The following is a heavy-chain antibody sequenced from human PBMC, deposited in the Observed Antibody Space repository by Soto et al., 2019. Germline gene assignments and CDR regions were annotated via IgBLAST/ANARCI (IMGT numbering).Heavy chain of an antibody. CDR3: ASGRMGMLDVPGEEGRGFAF. Sequence: EVQLVQSGGGLVQPGGSLRLSCAASGFTFKSFDMHWFRQSAGKRREWVSGIGTAGDTNYPDSLKGRFTISREDPMNSLFVQMTTLRGGDTAVYFCASGRMGMLDVPGEEGRGFAFWCPGTLVSVSS. J-gene: IGHJ4*02. V-gene: IGHV3-13*04. CDR2: IGTAGDT. CDR1: GFTFKSFD. D-gene: IGHD2-8*01.